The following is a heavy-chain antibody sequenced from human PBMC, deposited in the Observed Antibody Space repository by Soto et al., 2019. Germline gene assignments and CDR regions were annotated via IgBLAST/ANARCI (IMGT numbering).Heavy chain of an antibody. CDR2: ISGSGGST. D-gene: IGHD6-13*01. Sequence: PGGSQRLSSASSGFTFSSYAMIWVHQATGKGLEWVSAISGSGGSTYCADSVKGRFTISRDNSKNTLYLQMNSLRAEDTAVYYCANRRYSSSWYNLDYWGQGTLLTVSS. CDR3: ANRRYSSSWYNLDY. CDR1: GFTFSSYA. V-gene: IGHV3-23*01. J-gene: IGHJ4*02.